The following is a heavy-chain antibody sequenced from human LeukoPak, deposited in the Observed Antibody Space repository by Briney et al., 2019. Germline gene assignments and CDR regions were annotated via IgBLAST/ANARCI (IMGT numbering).Heavy chain of an antibody. D-gene: IGHD1-7*01. V-gene: IGHV4-61*02. CDR1: GGSISSGSYY. CDR2: IYSSGST. CDR3: ARVSITGTSDHFDY. J-gene: IGHJ4*02. Sequence: PSETLSLTCTVSGGSISSGSYYWSWIRQPAGKGLEWIGRIYSSGSTNYNSSLKSRVTISVDTSKNQFSLKLSSVTAADTAVYYCARVSITGTSDHFDYWGQGTLVTVSS.